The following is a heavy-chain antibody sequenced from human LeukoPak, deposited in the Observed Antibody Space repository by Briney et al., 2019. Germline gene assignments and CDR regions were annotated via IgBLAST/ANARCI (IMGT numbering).Heavy chain of an antibody. CDR3: ARDVPLMGASKTRYFDY. Sequence: GGSLRLSCATSGFTFDRYTIHWVRQAPGKGLEWVSLAGWAGGTTYYSDSVRGRFTISRDNAKNSLYLQMSSLRAEDTAIYYCARDVPLMGASKTRYFDYWGQGTLVTVSS. D-gene: IGHD1-26*01. CDR1: GFTFDRYT. V-gene: IGHV3-43*01. J-gene: IGHJ4*02. CDR2: AGWAGGTT.